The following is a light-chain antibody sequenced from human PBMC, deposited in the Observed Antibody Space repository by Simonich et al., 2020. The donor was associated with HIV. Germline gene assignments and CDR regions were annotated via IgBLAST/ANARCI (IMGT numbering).Light chain of an antibody. CDR2: GAS. CDR1: QSVSSSY. CDR3: QQRSHWIT. Sequence: EIVLTQSPGTLSLSPGKRATLSCRASQSVSSSYLAWYQQKPGPAPRLLIYGASSRATGSPDRFSGSGSGTDFPLTISSLEPEDFAVYFCQQRSHWITFGQGTRLEIK. J-gene: IGKJ5*01. V-gene: IGKV3D-20*02.